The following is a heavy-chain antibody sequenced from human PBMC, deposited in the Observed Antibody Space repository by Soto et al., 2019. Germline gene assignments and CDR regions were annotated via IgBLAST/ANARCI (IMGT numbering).Heavy chain of an antibody. CDR3: AREVGTTNYYGMDV. CDR1: GFTFSSYE. CDR2: ISSSGSTI. D-gene: IGHD1-7*01. J-gene: IGHJ6*02. Sequence: GGSLRLSCAASGFTFSSYEMNWVRQAPGKGLEWVSYISSSGSTIYYADSVKGRFTISRDNAKNSLYLQMNSLRAEDTAVYYCAREVGTTNYYGMDVWRQRTTVTVSS. V-gene: IGHV3-48*03.